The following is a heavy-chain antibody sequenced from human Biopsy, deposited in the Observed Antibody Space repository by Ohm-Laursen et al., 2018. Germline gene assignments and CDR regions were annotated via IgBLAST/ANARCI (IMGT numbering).Heavy chain of an antibody. CDR2: IYFTGRT. CDR1: GGPIDSYY. V-gene: IGHV4-59*12. CDR3: ASAGYNPDWNFDL. Sequence: SETLSLTCTVSGGPIDSYYWSWIRQPPGKALEWIGYIYFTGRTSYNPSLKSRVTMSVNTSKKHFSLRLSSVTAADTAVYYCASAGYNPDWNFDLWGRGTRVTASS. J-gene: IGHJ2*01. D-gene: IGHD5-24*01.